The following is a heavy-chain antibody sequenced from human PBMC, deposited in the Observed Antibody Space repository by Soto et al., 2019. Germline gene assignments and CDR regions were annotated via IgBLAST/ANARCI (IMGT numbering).Heavy chain of an antibody. J-gene: IGHJ3*02. CDR1: GGTFSSYT. Sequence: QVQLVQSGAEVKKPGSSVKVSCKASGGTFSSYTISWVRQAPGQGLEWMGRIIPILGIANYAPKFQGRVTVTADKFTSTAYMEVGRLRSEDTAVYYCARGYHCRGGSCYVVAIGDGFDICGQGTMVTVSS. CDR3: ARGYHCRGGSCYVVAIGDGFDI. V-gene: IGHV1-69*02. D-gene: IGHD2-15*01. CDR2: IIPILGIA.